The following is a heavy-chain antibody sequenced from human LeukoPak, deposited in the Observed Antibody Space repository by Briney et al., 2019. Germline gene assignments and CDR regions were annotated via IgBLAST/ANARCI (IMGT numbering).Heavy chain of an antibody. J-gene: IGHJ4*02. CDR2: IYYSGST. V-gene: IGHV4-61*08. Sequence: SETLSLTCTVSGGSISSGGYYWSWIRQHPGKGLEWIGYIYYSGSTNYNPSLKSRVTISVDTSKNQFSLKLSSVTAADTAVYYCARGSGPGIAAVWGQGTLVTVSS. CDR1: GGSISSGGYY. D-gene: IGHD6-13*01. CDR3: ARGSGPGIAAV.